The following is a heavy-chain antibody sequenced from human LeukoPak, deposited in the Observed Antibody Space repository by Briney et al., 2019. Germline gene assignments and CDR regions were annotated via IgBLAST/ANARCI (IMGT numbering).Heavy chain of an antibody. CDR3: ARDPARRGWNYYYGMDV. V-gene: IGHV1-18*01. D-gene: IGHD6-6*01. CDR1: GYTFTSYG. J-gene: IGHJ6*02. CDR2: ISAYNGNT. Sequence: ASVKVSCKASGYTFTSYGISWVRQAPGQGLEWMGWISAYNGNTNYAQKLQGRVTTTTDTSTSTAYMELRSLRSDDTAVYYCARDPARRGWNYYYGMDVWGQGTTVTVSS.